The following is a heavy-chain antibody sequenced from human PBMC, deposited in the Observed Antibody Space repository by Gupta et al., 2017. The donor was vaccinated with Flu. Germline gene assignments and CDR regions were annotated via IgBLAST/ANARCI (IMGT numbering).Heavy chain of an antibody. V-gene: IGHV1-69*01. CDR2: IIPVFGPT. D-gene: IGHD2-15*01. Sequence: QVQLVQSGAEVKKPGSSVKVSCKASGVTFRSYVINWARQAPGQGLEWMGGIIPVFGPTNYAQKFQGRVTITADESTSTAYLELSSLRSEDTAVYYCARKGGGHCSGGTCYSFDYWGQGTLVIVSS. CDR3: ARKGGGHCSGGTCYSFDY. J-gene: IGHJ4*02. CDR1: GVTFRSYV.